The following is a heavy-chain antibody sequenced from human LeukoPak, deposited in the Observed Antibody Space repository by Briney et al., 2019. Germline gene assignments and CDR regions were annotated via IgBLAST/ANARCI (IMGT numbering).Heavy chain of an antibody. CDR2: MNPNRGNT. J-gene: IGHJ5*02. CDR1: GYTFTSYD. Sequence: ASVKVSCKASGYTFTSYDINWVRQATGQGLEWMGWMNPNRGNTGYAQKFQGRVTMTRNTSISTAYMELSSLRSEDTAVYYCARGKYYGSGPPYNWFDPWGRGTLVTVSS. D-gene: IGHD3-10*01. V-gene: IGHV1-8*01. CDR3: ARGKYYGSGPPYNWFDP.